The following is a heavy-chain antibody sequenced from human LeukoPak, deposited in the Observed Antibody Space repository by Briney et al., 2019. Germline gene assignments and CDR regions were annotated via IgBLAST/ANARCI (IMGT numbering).Heavy chain of an antibody. V-gene: IGHV4-61*01. J-gene: IGHJ4*02. CDR1: GDSISRGTYY. CDR3: ARSTGSTMFIDY. Sequence: PSQTLSLTCTVSGDSISRGTYYWSWIRQPPGKGLEWLGYIYYSGNTDYNPSLKSRVAISVDTSKNQFSLKLSSVTAADTAVYYCARSTGSTMFIDYWGQGTLATVSS. D-gene: IGHD3-10*02. CDR2: IYYSGNT.